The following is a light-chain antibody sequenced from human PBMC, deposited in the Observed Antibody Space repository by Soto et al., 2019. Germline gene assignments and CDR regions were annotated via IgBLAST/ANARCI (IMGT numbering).Light chain of an antibody. Sequence: DIQMTQSPSTLSASVGDRVTITCRASQSISDWLAWYQQKPGKAPKLLIYDVSTLGSGVPSRFSGSGSGTEFTLTISSLQPEDFATYYCQHYNSYSEAFGQGTKVDIK. CDR1: QSISDW. CDR2: DVS. V-gene: IGKV1-5*01. CDR3: QHYNSYSEA. J-gene: IGKJ1*01.